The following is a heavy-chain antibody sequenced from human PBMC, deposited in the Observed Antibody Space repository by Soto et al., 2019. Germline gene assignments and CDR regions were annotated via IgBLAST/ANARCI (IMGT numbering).Heavy chain of an antibody. CDR2: IIPIFGTA. D-gene: IGHD3-22*01. V-gene: IGHV1-69*01. CDR1: GGTFSSYA. J-gene: IGHJ4*02. CDR3: AREGASGSHIGY. Sequence: QVRLVQSGAEVKKPGSSVKVSCKASGGTFSSYAISWVRQAPGQGLEWMGGIIPIFGTANYAQEFQGIVTITADESTSTAYMELSSLRSEDTAVYYCAREGASGSHIGYWGQGTMVTVSS.